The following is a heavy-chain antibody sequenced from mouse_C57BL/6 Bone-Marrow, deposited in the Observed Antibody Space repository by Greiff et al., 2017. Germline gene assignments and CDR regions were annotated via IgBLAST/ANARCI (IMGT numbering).Heavy chain of an antibody. J-gene: IGHJ4*01. Sequence: QMQLQQSGPGLVQPSQSLSITCTVSGFSLTSYGVHWFRQSPGKGLECLGVIWSCGSTDYNAAFMSRLSIPKDNANSQGFFKMNSLQADDTAIYDCAKGTTVVPYAMDYWGQGTSVTVSS. CDR1: GFSLTSYG. D-gene: IGHD1-1*01. CDR3: AKGTTVVPYAMDY. CDR2: IWSCGST. V-gene: IGHV2-5*01.